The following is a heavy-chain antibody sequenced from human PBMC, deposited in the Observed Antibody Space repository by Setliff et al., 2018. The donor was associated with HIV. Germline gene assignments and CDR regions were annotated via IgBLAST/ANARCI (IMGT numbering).Heavy chain of an antibody. D-gene: IGHD2-21*01. CDR2: FDPEDNKI. V-gene: IGHV1-18*01. CDR3: ARLSIPAYYYMDV. Sequence: ASVKVSCKASGYTFSNYVMHWVRQAPGQGPEWMGGFDPEDNKIVYAQKFQGRVTMTTVTSTSTAYMELRSLRSDDTAVYYCARLSIPAYYYMDVWGKGTTVTVSS. J-gene: IGHJ6*03. CDR1: GYTFSNYV.